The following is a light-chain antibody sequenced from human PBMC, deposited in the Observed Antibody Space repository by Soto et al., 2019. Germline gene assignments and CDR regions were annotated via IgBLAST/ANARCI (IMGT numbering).Light chain of an antibody. CDR2: NNN. V-gene: IGLV1-44*01. CDR1: SSNIGSTT. CDR3: AAWDDSLNGVV. J-gene: IGLJ3*02. Sequence: QLVLTQPPSASGTPGQRGTIACSGSSSNIGSTTVKWYQQLPGTAPKLLIYNNNQRPSGVPDRFSGSKSGTSASLAISGLQSEDEADYYCAAWDDSLNGVVFGGGTKLTVL.